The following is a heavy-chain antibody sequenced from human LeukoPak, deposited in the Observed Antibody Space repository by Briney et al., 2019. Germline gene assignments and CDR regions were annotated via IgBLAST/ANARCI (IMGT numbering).Heavy chain of an antibody. CDR2: ISSSSSYI. V-gene: IGHV3-21*01. J-gene: IGHJ4*02. CDR1: GFAVSANY. Sequence: GGSLRLSCAASGFAVSANYMSWVRQAPGKGLDWVSSISSSSSYIYYADSVKGRFTISRDNAKNSLYLQMNSLRAEDTAVYYCAKRGEKYSNGWFIDYWGQGTLVTVSS. CDR3: AKRGEKYSNGWFIDY. D-gene: IGHD6-19*01.